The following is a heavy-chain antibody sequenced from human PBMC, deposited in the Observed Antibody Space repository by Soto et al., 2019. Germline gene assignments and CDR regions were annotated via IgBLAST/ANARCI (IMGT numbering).Heavy chain of an antibody. CDR1: GFTFSSYA. CDR3: AKDRSSFAYDSYPFDY. D-gene: IGHD3-22*01. Sequence: EVQLLESGGGLVQPGGSLRLSCAASGFTFSSYAMSWVRQAPGKGLEWVSAISGSGGSTYYADSVKGRFTISRDNSKNTRYLQMNSLRAEDTAVYYCAKDRSSFAYDSYPFDYWGQGTLVTVSS. J-gene: IGHJ4*02. CDR2: ISGSGGST. V-gene: IGHV3-23*01.